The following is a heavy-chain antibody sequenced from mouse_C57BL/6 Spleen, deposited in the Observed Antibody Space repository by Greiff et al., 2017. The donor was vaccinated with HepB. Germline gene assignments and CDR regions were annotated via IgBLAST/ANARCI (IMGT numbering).Heavy chain of an antibody. CDR2: INPNYGTT. D-gene: IGHD1-1*01. CDR1: GYSFTDYN. Sequence: EVKVVESGPELVKPGASVKISCKASGYSFTDYNMNWVKQSNGKSLEWIGVINPNYGTTSYNQKFKGKATLTVDQSSSTAYMQLNSLTSEDSAVYYCARNPITTVGDYYAMDYWGQGTSVTVSS. CDR3: ARNPITTVGDYYAMDY. V-gene: IGHV1-39*01. J-gene: IGHJ4*01.